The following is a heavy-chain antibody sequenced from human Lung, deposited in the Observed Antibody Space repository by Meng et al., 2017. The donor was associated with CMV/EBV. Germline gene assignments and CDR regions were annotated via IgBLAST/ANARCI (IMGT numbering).Heavy chain of an antibody. D-gene: IGHD3-3*01. CDR1: GFSLSTSGVG. CDR2: IYWDDDK. J-gene: IGHJ4*02. Sequence: QITLKESGPTLVKPTQTLTLICTFSGFSLSTSGVGVGWIRQPPGKALEWLALIYWDDDKRYSPSLKSRLTITKDTSKNQVVLTMTNMDPVDTATYYCAHGRGSFGVVIQYFDYWGQGTLVTVSP. CDR3: AHGRGSFGVVIQYFDY. V-gene: IGHV2-5*02.